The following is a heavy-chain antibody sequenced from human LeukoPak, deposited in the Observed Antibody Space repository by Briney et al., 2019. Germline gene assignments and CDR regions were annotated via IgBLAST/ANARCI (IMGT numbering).Heavy chain of an antibody. Sequence: GGSLRLSCAASGFTFSSYSMNWVRQAPGKGLEWVSYISSSSSTIYYADSVKGRFTISRDNAKNSLYLQMNSLRAEDTAVYYCANSNVEMVTPFEYWGQGTLVTVSS. V-gene: IGHV3-48*01. CDR3: ANSNVEMVTPFEY. CDR2: ISSSSSTI. J-gene: IGHJ4*02. CDR1: GFTFSSYS. D-gene: IGHD5-24*01.